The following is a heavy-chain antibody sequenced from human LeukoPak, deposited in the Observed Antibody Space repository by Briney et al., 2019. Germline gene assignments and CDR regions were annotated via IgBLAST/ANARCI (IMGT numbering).Heavy chain of an antibody. CDR2: IRYDGSNK. D-gene: IGHD3-10*01. CDR1: GFTFSSYG. Sequence: GGSLRLSCAASGFTFSSYGMHWVRQAPGKGLEWVAFIRYDGSNKYYADSVKGRFTISRDNSKNTLYLQMNSLRAEDTAVYYCAKVLWTSAYYYGSGTPGGYFDYWGQGTLVTVSS. CDR3: AKVLWTSAYYYGSGTPGGYFDY. J-gene: IGHJ4*02. V-gene: IGHV3-30*02.